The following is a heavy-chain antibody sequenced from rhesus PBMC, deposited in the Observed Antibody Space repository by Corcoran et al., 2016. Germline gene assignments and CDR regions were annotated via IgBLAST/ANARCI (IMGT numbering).Heavy chain of an antibody. CDR1: GGYVSGYW. Sequence: QVQLQQWGEGLVKPSETLSLTCAVSGGYVSGYWWGWFRPPPATGLEWIGRVRSGGNTNNNPSLKSRVTISIDTSKNQFSLKLSSVTAADTAVYYCARHSPEYSTYNSLDVWGRGVLVTVSS. D-gene: IGHD4-23*01. CDR2: VRSGGNT. J-gene: IGHJ5-2*02. V-gene: IGHV4-160*01. CDR3: ARHSPEYSTYNSLDV.